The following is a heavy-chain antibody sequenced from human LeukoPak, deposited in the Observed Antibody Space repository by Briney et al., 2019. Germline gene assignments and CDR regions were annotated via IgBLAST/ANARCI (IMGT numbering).Heavy chain of an antibody. CDR1: GFTFSSYW. Sequence: PGGSLRLSCAASGFTFSSYWMSWVRQAPGKGLEWVANIKQDGSEKYYVDSVKGRFTISRDNAKNSLYLQMSSLRAEDTAVYYCARSIVLMVYNFDYWGQGTLVTVSS. V-gene: IGHV3-7*01. CDR3: ARSIVLMVYNFDY. CDR2: IKQDGSEK. J-gene: IGHJ4*02. D-gene: IGHD2-8*01.